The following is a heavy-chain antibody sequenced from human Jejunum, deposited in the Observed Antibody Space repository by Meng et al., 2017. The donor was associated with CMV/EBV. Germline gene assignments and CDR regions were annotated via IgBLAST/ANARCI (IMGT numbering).Heavy chain of an antibody. CDR3: ARRYYYDSSGYYLDY. Sequence: GFPAISNYMRWVRQAPVKGLACVSVIYAGGGTYYVDSVQGRFTISRDNSKNTLFLQMNSLRAEDTAIYYCARRYYYDSSGYYLDYWGQGTRVTVSS. CDR1: GFPAISNY. J-gene: IGHJ4*02. V-gene: IGHV3-66*02. CDR2: IYAGGGT. D-gene: IGHD3-22*01.